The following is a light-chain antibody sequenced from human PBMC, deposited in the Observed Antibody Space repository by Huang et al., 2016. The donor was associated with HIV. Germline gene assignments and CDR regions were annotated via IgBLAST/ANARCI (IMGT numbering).Light chain of an antibody. CDR2: KAS. Sequence: DIQMTQSPSTLSASVGDRVTITCRASQRIISWLAWYQQKPGKAPKLLISKASDLESGVPSRFSGSGSGTEFTLTISSLQPDDFATYYCQQYNTYLYTFGQGTKLEIK. V-gene: IGKV1-5*03. CDR3: QQYNTYLYT. J-gene: IGKJ2*01. CDR1: QRIISW.